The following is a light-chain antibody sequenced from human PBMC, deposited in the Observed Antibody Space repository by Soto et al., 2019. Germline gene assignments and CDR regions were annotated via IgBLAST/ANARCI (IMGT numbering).Light chain of an antibody. J-gene: IGKJ1*01. CDR1: QSVSRW. CDR2: KAS. V-gene: IGKV1-5*03. Sequence: DIQMTQSPSTLSASVGDRDTITCRASQSVSRWLAWYQQKPGKAPKLLIYKASTLESGVPSRFSGSGPGTEFTLAISSLQPDDSANYYCQQYNDNWTFGQGTKVEIK. CDR3: QQYNDNWT.